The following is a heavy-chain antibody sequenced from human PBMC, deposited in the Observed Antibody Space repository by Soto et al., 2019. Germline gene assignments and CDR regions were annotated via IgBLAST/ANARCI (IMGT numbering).Heavy chain of an antibody. CDR2: LSGTSSTT. J-gene: IGHJ4*02. D-gene: IGHD3-3*01. Sequence: PGGSLRLSCEVSGFDFSYFSMNWVRQSPGKGLEWLSYLSGTSSTTYYADSVKGRFTISRDNGRNSLYLQMNSLRVDDTAVYYCARSGFWPGYHTVAFDKWGQRTLVTVS. CDR1: GFDFSYFS. CDR3: ARSGFWPGYHTVAFDK. V-gene: IGHV3-48*01.